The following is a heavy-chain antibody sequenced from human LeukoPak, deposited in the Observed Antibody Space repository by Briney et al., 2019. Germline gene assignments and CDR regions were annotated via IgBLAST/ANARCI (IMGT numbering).Heavy chain of an antibody. CDR1: GYTFITYE. D-gene: IGHD3-10*01. Sequence: ASVTVSCKASGYTFITYEMHWVRQAPGQGLEWVGIINPSDGDRRNAQKFQGRVTMTRDMSTSTVYMELSSLRSEDTAVYYCAKDGGSYSADYWGQGTLVTVSS. J-gene: IGHJ4*02. V-gene: IGHV1-46*01. CDR3: AKDGGSYSADY. CDR2: INPSDGDR.